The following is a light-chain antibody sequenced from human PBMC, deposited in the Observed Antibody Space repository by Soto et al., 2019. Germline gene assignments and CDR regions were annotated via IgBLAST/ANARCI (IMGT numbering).Light chain of an antibody. V-gene: IGKV1-5*01. J-gene: IGKJ3*01. Sequence: DIQMTQSPSTLAASVGDRVTITCRASQNINRWLAWYQQKPGKAPKVLIYDASSLESGVPSRFSGSGSGTEFTLTNTRLQPDDFATYYCQQYDGYFGPGTKVDFK. CDR1: QNINRW. CDR2: DAS. CDR3: QQYDGY.